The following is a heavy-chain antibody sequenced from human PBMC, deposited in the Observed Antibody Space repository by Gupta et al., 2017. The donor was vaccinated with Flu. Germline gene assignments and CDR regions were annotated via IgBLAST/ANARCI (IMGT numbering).Heavy chain of an antibody. CDR3: AKGLFELLFFDY. CDR2: ISYDGSNK. J-gene: IGHJ4*02. D-gene: IGHD1-26*01. Sequence: QVQLVESGGGVVQPGRSLRLSCAASGFTFSSYGMHWVRKAPGKGLEWVAVISYDGSNKYYADSVKGRFTISRDNSKNTLYLQMNSLRAEDTAVYYCAKGLFELLFFDYWGQGTLVTVSS. CDR1: GFTFSSYG. V-gene: IGHV3-30*18.